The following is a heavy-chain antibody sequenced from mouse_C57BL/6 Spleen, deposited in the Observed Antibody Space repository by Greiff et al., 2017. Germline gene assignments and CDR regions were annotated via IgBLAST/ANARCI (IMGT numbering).Heavy chain of an antibody. Sequence: VQLQQSGAELARPGASVKLSCKASGYTFTSYGTSWVKQRTGQGLEWIGEIYPRSGNTYYNEKFKGKATLTADKSSSTAYMELRSLTSEDSAVYFCANYYGSSPHYYAMDYWGQGTSVTVSS. J-gene: IGHJ4*01. D-gene: IGHD1-1*01. CDR2: IYPRSGNT. CDR3: ANYYGSSPHYYAMDY. V-gene: IGHV1-81*01. CDR1: GYTFTSYG.